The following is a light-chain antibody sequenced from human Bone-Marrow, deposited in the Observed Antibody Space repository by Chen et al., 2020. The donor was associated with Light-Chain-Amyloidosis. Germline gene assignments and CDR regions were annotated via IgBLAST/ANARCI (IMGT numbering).Light chain of an antibody. CDR2: DDS. J-gene: IGLJ3*02. CDR3: QVWDRSSDRPV. V-gene: IGLV3-21*02. Sequence: SSVLTQPSSVSVAPGQTATIACGGNNIGSTSVHGYQQTPGQAHLLVVYDDSDRPSGIPERLSGSNSGNTATLTISRVEAGDEADYYCQVWDRSSDRPVFGGGTKLTVL. CDR1: NIGSTS.